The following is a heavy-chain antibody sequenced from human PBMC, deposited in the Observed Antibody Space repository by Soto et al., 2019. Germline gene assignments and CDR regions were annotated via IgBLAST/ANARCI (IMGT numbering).Heavy chain of an antibody. CDR3: ARYGSTVSWYDP. CDR2: VYYSGTT. Sequence: SETLSLTCTVSGGSISTYYWSWIRQPPGKGLEWIGYVYYSGTTNYNPSLKSRVTISVDTSKNQFSLKLTSVTAADTAVYYCARYGSTVSWYDPWGQGTLVTVSS. D-gene: IGHD3-10*01. CDR1: GGSISTYY. J-gene: IGHJ5*02. V-gene: IGHV4-59*01.